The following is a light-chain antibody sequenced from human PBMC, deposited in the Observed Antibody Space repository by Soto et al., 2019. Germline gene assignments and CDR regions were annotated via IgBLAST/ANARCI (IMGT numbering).Light chain of an antibody. J-gene: IGKJ2*01. Sequence: DIQMTQSPSPLSASVGDRVTITCRARQRICSPLAWYQHRPGQAQEFLVYDASTLESGVPSRFSGSGSGTKFSLTISSLQPDDFATYYCLQYSSNSYTFGQGTKLEIK. V-gene: IGKV1-5*01. CDR1: QRICSP. CDR3: LQYSSNSYT. CDR2: DAS.